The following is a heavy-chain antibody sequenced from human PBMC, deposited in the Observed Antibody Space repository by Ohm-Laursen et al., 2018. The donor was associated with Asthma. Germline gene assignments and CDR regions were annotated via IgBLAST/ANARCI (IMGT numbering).Heavy chain of an antibody. CDR2: IIPIFGTA. Sequence: SSVKVSCKASGGTFSSYAISWVRQAPGQGLEWMGGIIPIFGTANYVQKFQGRVTITADESTSTAYMELSSLRSEDTAVYYCARGLGAARSEDHFDYWGQGTLVTVSS. CDR3: ARGLGAARSEDHFDY. V-gene: IGHV1-69*01. D-gene: IGHD6-6*01. J-gene: IGHJ4*02. CDR1: GGTFSSYA.